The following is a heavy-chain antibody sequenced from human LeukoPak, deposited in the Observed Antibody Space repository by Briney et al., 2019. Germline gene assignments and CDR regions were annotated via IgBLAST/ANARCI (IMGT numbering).Heavy chain of an antibody. CDR2: ISSSSSYI. CDR1: GFIFSSYS. Sequence: GGSLRLSCVASGFIFSSYSMNWVRQAPGKGLEWVSSISSSSSYIYYADSVKGRFTISRDNAKNSLYLQMNSLRAEDTAVYYCARVTHSGGDWRHDYWGQGTLVTVSS. V-gene: IGHV3-21*01. CDR3: ARVTHSGGDWRHDY. J-gene: IGHJ4*02. D-gene: IGHD2-21*02.